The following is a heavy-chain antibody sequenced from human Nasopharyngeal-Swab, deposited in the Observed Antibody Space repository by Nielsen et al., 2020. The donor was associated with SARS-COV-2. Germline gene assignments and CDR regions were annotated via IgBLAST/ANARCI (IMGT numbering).Heavy chain of an antibody. V-gene: IGHV4-34*01. Sequence: SETLSLTCSVSGGSFSGFYWNWIRQPPGKGLEWIGEINHNERTNYNPSLKSRVTMSVDTSTNQVSLKLNSLTATDTAVYYCARAGRVGDAYTGLDVWGQGITVTVSS. D-gene: IGHD5-24*01. CDR3: ARAGRVGDAYTGLDV. CDR2: INHNERT. CDR1: GGSFSGFY. J-gene: IGHJ6*02.